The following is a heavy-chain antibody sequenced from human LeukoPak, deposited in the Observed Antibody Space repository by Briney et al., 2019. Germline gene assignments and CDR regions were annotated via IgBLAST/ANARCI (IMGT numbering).Heavy chain of an antibody. Sequence: GGSLRLSCAASGFTVSTNFMSWVRQAPGKGLEWVSVIYSGGSTYYADSVKGRFTISRDNSKDTLYLQMNSLRAEDTAVYYCARADSSWALDYWGQGTLVTVSS. D-gene: IGHD6-13*01. V-gene: IGHV3-66*01. J-gene: IGHJ4*02. CDR2: IYSGGST. CDR3: ARADSSWALDY. CDR1: GFTVSTNF.